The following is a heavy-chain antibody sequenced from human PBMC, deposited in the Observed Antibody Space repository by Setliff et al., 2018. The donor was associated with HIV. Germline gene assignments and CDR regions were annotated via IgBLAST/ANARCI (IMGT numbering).Heavy chain of an antibody. CDR1: GYTFNTYY. CDR2: INPNSGGT. CDR3: ARGWATGANSSPLDV. V-gene: IGHV1-2*06. Sequence: ASVKVSCKASGYTFNTYYIHWVRQAPGQGLEWIGRINPNSGGTNYAQRFQGRVTMTRDTSISTAYMEMTSLRSNDTAVYYCARGWATGANSSPLDVWGEGTTVTVSS. J-gene: IGHJ6*04. D-gene: IGHD6-6*01.